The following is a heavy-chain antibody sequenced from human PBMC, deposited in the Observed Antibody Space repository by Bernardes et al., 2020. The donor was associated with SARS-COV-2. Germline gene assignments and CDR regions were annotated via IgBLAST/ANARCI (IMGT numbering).Heavy chain of an antibody. J-gene: IGHJ4*02. CDR1: GGSFSGSY. CDR2: INHSGST. CDR3: ARAVIGPYLNVLLWFGELWLDY. V-gene: IGHV4-34*01. Sequence: SETLSLTCAVYGGSFSGSYWSWIRQPPGPGLEWIGEINHSGSTNYNPSLKSRITISVDTSKNQFSLKLSSVTAADTAVYYCARAVIGPYLNVLLWFGELWLDYWGQGTLVTVSS. D-gene: IGHD3-10*01.